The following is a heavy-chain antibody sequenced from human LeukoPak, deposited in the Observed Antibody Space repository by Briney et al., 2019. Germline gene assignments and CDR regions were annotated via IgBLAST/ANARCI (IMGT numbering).Heavy chain of an antibody. V-gene: IGHV3-23*01. Sequence: GGSLRLSCAASGFTFSSYAMSWVRQAPGKGLEWVSAISGSGGSTYYADSLKGRFTISRDNSKNTLYLQMNSLRAEATAVYYCAKDLSQGYTYGFIEQDFWGQGPPVTVSS. CDR1: GFTFSSYA. CDR2: ISGSGGST. J-gene: IGHJ4*02. CDR3: AKDLSQGYTYGFIEQDF. D-gene: IGHD5-18*01.